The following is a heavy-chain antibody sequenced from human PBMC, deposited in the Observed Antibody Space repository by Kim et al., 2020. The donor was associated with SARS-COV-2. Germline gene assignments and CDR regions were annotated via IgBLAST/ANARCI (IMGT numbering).Heavy chain of an antibody. V-gene: IGHV1-18*01. CDR3: ARDRYYYGSGSYYYMDV. J-gene: IGHJ6*03. D-gene: IGHD3-10*01. CDR1: GYTFTSYG. Sequence: ASVKVSCKASGYTFTSYGISWVRQAPGQGLEWMGWISAYNGNINYAQKFQGRVIMTTDTSTSTAYMELRSLRSDDTAVYYCARDRYYYGSGSYYYMDVWGKGTTVTVSS. CDR2: ISAYNGNI.